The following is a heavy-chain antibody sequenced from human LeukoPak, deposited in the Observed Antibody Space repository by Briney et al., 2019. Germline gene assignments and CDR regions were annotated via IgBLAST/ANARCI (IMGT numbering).Heavy chain of an antibody. Sequence: PSETLSLTCAVYSGSFSGYYWSWIRQPPGKGLEWIGEINHSGSTSHNPPLKSRVTISVDTSKNQFSLKLNSVTAADTALYYCARGDGRDGYKGKLDYWGQGTLVTVSS. V-gene: IGHV4-34*01. CDR3: ARGDGRDGYKGKLDY. CDR1: SGSFSGYY. D-gene: IGHD5-24*01. J-gene: IGHJ4*02. CDR2: INHSGST.